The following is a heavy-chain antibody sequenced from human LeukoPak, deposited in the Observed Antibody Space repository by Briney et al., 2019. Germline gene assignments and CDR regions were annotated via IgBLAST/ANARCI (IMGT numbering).Heavy chain of an antibody. V-gene: IGHV4-4*02. CDR3: ARGVVVVVAATPLLYYYYYMDV. Sequence: SGTLSLTCAVSGGSISSSNWWSWVRQPPGKGLEWIGEIYHSGSTNYNPSLKSRVTISVDKSKNQFSLKLSSVTAADTAVYYCARGVVVVVAATPLLYYYYYMDVWGKGTTVTVSS. J-gene: IGHJ6*03. CDR1: GGSISSSNW. CDR2: IYHSGST. D-gene: IGHD2-15*01.